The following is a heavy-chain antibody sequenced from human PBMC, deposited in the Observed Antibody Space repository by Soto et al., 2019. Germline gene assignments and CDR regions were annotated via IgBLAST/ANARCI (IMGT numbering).Heavy chain of an antibody. D-gene: IGHD5-12*01. CDR1: GGSISSYY. Sequence: SETLSLTCTVSGGSISSYYWSWIRQPPGKGLEWIGYIYYSGSTNYNPSLKSRVTISVDTSKNQFSLKLSSVTAADTAVYYCARSRGWLQLVAFDYWGQGTLVTVS. V-gene: IGHV4-59*01. CDR3: ARSRGWLQLVAFDY. CDR2: IYYSGST. J-gene: IGHJ4*02.